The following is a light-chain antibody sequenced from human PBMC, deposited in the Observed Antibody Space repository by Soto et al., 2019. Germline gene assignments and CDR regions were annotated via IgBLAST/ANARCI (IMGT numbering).Light chain of an antibody. CDR2: GAS. CDR3: QQYNNWT. CDR1: QSVSSN. V-gene: IGKV3-15*01. Sequence: IVMTQSPATLSVSPGERATLSCRASQSVSSNLAWYQQKPGQAPRLLIYGASTRATGIPARFSGSGSGTEFTLTISSLQSEDFAVYYCQQYNNWTFGQGTKVDI. J-gene: IGKJ1*01.